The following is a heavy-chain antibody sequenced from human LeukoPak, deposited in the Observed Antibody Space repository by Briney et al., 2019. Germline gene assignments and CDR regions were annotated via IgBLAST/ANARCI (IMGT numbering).Heavy chain of an antibody. CDR1: GFTFSSYA. V-gene: IGHV3-30*07. D-gene: IGHD5-18*01. Sequence: GGSLRLSCAASGFTFSSYAMHWVRQAPGKGLEWVAVISYDGSNKYYADSVKGRFTISRDNSKNTLYLQMNSLRAEDTAVYYCAKASNTAMAPRYDYWGQGTLVTVSS. CDR2: ISYDGSNK. J-gene: IGHJ4*02. CDR3: AKASNTAMAPRYDY.